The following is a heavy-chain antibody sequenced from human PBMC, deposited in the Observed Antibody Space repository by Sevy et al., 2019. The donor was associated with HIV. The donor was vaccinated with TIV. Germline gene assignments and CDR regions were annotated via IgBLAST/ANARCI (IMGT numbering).Heavy chain of an antibody. CDR2: IYSGGST. Sequence: GGSLRLSCAASGFTISSNYMSWVRQAPGKGLEWVSVIYSGGSTYYADSVKGRFTISRHNSKNTLYLQMNSLRAEDTAVYYCAREGGSAYFDYWGQGTLVTVSS. CDR1: GFTISSNY. V-gene: IGHV3-53*04. D-gene: IGHD3-16*01. J-gene: IGHJ4*02. CDR3: AREGGSAYFDY.